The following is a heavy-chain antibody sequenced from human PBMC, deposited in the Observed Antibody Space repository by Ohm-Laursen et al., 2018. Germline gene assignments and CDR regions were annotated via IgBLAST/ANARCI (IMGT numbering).Heavy chain of an antibody. CDR2: IKQDGSEK. D-gene: IGHD3-22*01. J-gene: IGHJ2*01. Sequence: GSLRLSCTASGFTFTDYWMIWVRRAPGKGLEWVANIKQDGSEKNYVDSVKGRFTITRDNAKNSLYLQMNSLGAEDTAVYYCARGDISGYWYFDLWGRGTLVTVSS. V-gene: IGHV3-7*01. CDR3: ARGDISGYWYFDL. CDR1: GFTFTDYW.